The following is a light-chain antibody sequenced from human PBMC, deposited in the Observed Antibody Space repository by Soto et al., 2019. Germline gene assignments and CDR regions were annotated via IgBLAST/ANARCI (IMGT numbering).Light chain of an antibody. CDR1: QSVSGSY. V-gene: IGKV3D-20*02. CDR3: QQRNNWPPVWT. CDR2: GTS. J-gene: IGKJ1*01. Sequence: EIVLTQSPGTLSLSPGERATLSCRASQSVSGSYLAWYQQKPGQAPRLFIYGTSSRATGIPARFSGSGSGTDFTLTISSLEPEDFAVYYCQQRNNWPPVWTFGQGTKVDIK.